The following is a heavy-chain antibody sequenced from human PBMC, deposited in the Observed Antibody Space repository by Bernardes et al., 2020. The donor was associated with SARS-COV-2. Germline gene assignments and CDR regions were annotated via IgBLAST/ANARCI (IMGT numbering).Heavy chain of an antibody. CDR2: IYYSGST. Sequence: ETLSLTCTVSGGSISSSSYYWGWIRQPPGKGLEWIGSIYYSGSTYYNPSLKSRVTISVDTSKNQFSLKLSSVTAADTAVYYCARDDAAGDIVVVPAAMAAFDIWGQGTMVTVSS. D-gene: IGHD2-2*01. V-gene: IGHV4-39*07. J-gene: IGHJ3*02. CDR3: ARDDAAGDIVVVPAAMAAFDI. CDR1: GGSISSSSYY.